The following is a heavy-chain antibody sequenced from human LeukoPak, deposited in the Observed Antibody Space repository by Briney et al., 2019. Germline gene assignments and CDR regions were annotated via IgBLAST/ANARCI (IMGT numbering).Heavy chain of an antibody. Sequence: GGSLRLSCAASGFTFSSYWMSWVRQAPGKGLEWVANIKQDGSEKYYVDSVKGRFTISRDNAKNSLYLQMNSLRAEDTAAYYCAREGLYQAFDIWGQGTMVTVSS. CDR3: AREGLYQAFDI. D-gene: IGHD2-15*01. CDR2: IKQDGSEK. V-gene: IGHV3-7*03. J-gene: IGHJ3*02. CDR1: GFTFSSYW.